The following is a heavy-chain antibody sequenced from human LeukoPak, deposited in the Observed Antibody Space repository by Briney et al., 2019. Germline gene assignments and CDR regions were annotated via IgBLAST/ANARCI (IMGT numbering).Heavy chain of an antibody. CDR2: IYSGGST. CDR3: ARVKAYTARAFDY. Sequence: GGSLRLSCAASGFTVSSNYMSWVRQAPGKGLEWVSVIYSGGSTYYADSVKGRFTISRDNSKNTLYLQMNSLRAEDTAVYYCARVKAYTARAFDYWGQGTLVTVSS. J-gene: IGHJ4*02. V-gene: IGHV3-53*01. CDR1: GFTVSSNY. D-gene: IGHD5-18*01.